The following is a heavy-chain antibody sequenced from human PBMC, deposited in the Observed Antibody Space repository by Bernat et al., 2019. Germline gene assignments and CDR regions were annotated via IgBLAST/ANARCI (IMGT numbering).Heavy chain of an antibody. V-gene: IGHV3-33*01. CDR3: AREYGMDV. J-gene: IGHJ6*02. CDR1: GFTFSSYG. Sequence: QVQLVESGGGVVQPGRSLRLSCAASGFTFSSYGMHWVRQAPGKGLGWVAVIWDDGSNKYYADSVKGRFTISRDNSKNTLYLQMNSLGAEDTAVYYCAREYGMDVWGQGTTVTVSS. CDR2: IWDDGSNK.